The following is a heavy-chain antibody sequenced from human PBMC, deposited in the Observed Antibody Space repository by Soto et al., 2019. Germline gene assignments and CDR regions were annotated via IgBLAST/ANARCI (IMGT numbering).Heavy chain of an antibody. Sequence: GASVKVSCKASGYTFTSYYMHWVRQAPGQGLEWMGIINPSGGSTSYAQKFQGRVTMTRDTSTSTVYMELSSLRSEDTAVYYCARDIGAYYDFWSGYYPGYYYYYGMGVWGQGTTVTVSS. J-gene: IGHJ6*02. CDR1: GYTFTSYY. D-gene: IGHD3-3*01. CDR2: INPSGGST. CDR3: ARDIGAYYDFWSGYYPGYYYYYGMGV. V-gene: IGHV1-46*01.